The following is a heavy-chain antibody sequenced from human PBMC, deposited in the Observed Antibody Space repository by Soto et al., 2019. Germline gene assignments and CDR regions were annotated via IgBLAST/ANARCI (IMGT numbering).Heavy chain of an antibody. CDR1: GDTFRSYT. CDR2: VSGSGDTT. V-gene: IGHV3-23*01. CDR3: ANYGMDV. Sequence: EVQLLESGGGLVQPGGSLRLSCAASGDTFRSYTMTWVRQAPGKGLEWVSAVSGSGDTTYYADSVKGRFTISRDNSKNTLYLQMNSLRGEDTAVYYCANYGMDVWGQGTTVTVSS. J-gene: IGHJ6*02.